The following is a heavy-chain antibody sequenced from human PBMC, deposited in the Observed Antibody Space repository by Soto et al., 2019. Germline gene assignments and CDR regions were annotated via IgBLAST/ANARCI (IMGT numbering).Heavy chain of an antibody. CDR1: GFTFSSYG. Sequence: QVQLVESGGGVVQPGRSLRLSCAASGFTFSSYGMHWVRQAPGKGLEWVAVISYDGSNKYYADSVKGRFTISRDNSKNTLYLQMNSLRAEDTAVYYCAKDCSGYYYGMDVWGQGTTVTVSS. J-gene: IGHJ6*02. CDR2: ISYDGSNK. CDR3: AKDCSGYYYGMDV. V-gene: IGHV3-30*18. D-gene: IGHD2-15*01.